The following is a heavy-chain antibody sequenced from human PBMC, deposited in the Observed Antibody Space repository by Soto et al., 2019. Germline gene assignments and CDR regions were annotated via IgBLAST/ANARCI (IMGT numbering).Heavy chain of an antibody. CDR2: IIPIFGTA. Sequence: QVQLVQSGAEVKKPGSSVKVSCKASGGTFSSYAISWVRQAPGQGLEWMGGIIPIFGTANYAQKFQGRVTISADESTSTAYMELSSLRSEDTAVYYCARDTDSIVLVPAAIGSLYYWGQGTLVTVSS. D-gene: IGHD2-2*02. CDR3: ARDTDSIVLVPAAIGSLYY. V-gene: IGHV1-69*12. J-gene: IGHJ4*02. CDR1: GGTFSSYA.